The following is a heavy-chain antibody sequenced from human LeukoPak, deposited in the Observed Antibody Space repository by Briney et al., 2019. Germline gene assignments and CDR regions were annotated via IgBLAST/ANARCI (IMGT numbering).Heavy chain of an antibody. J-gene: IGHJ2*01. CDR1: GGSISSSSYY. CDR3: ARQRAYYYDSSGYPYWYFDL. D-gene: IGHD3-22*01. Sequence: KTSETLSLTCTVSGGSISSSSYYWGRIRQPPGKGLEWIGSIYYRGSTYYNPSLKSRVTISVDTAKNQFPLKLSSVTAADTAVYYCARQRAYYYDSSGYPYWYFDLWGRGTLVTVSS. CDR2: IYYRGST. V-gene: IGHV4-39*01.